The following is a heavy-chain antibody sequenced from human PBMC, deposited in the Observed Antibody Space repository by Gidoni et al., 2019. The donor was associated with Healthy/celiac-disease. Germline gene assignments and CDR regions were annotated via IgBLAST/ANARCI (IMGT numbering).Heavy chain of an antibody. D-gene: IGHD5-18*01. CDR1: GCTFSSYA. J-gene: IGHJ4*02. CDR3: AREGGYSYGRGYFDY. CDR2: IIPIFGTA. Sequence: QVQLVQSGAEVTKPGSSVKVSCKASGCTFSSYAISWVRQAPGQGLEWMGGIIPIFGTANYAQKFQGRVTITADESTSTAYMELSSLRSEDTAVYYCAREGGYSYGRGYFDYWGQGTLVTVSS. V-gene: IGHV1-69*01.